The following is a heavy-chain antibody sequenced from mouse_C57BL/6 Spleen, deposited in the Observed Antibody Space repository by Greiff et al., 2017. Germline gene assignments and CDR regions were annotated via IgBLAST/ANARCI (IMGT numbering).Heavy chain of an antibody. Sequence: EVQLQQSGAELVKPGASVKLSCTASGFTFTDYCMHWVKQRTEQGLEWIGRIDPVDGDTNYAPKFQGKATITADTSSNTAYLQLSSLTSEDAAVYYCAGRYGSRCAMEYWGQGASVTVSS. CDR3: AGRYGSRCAMEY. J-gene: IGHJ4*01. D-gene: IGHD1-1*01. CDR1: GFTFTDYC. CDR2: IDPVDGDT. V-gene: IGHV14-2*01.